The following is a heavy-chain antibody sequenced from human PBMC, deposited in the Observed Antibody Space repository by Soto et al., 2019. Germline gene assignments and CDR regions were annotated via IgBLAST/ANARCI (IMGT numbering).Heavy chain of an antibody. J-gene: IGHJ4*02. CDR2: IYHRGTT. CDR3: ATAIRRGGGLDY. CDR1: GGSISSYY. Sequence: QVQLQESGPGLVKPSETLSLTCAGSGGSISSYYWSWIRQPPGKGLEWIGYIYHRGTTNYSHSLKSRVTISADMSKNKFSLKLSSVTAADTAVYYCATAIRRGGGLDYWGQRTLFTVSS. V-gene: IGHV4-59*01. D-gene: IGHD3-10*01.